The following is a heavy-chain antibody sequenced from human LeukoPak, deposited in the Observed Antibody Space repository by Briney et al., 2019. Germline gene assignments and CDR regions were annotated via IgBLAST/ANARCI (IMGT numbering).Heavy chain of an antibody. V-gene: IGHV1-69*05. CDR2: IIPIFGTA. CDR3: ARDLDCSSTSCSLGYYYYMDV. D-gene: IGHD2-2*01. CDR1: GYTFTSYG. Sequence: GASVKVSCKASGYTFTSYGISWVRQAPGQGLEWMGGIIPIFGTANYAQKFQGRVTITTDESTSTAYMELSSLRSEDTAVYYCARDLDCSSTSCSLGYYYYMDVWGKGTTVTVSS. J-gene: IGHJ6*03.